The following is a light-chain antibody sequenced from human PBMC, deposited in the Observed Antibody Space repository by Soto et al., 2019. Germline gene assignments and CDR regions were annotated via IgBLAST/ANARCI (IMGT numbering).Light chain of an antibody. J-gene: IGLJ1*01. V-gene: IGLV2-14*01. Sequence: QSVLTQPASVSGSPGQSITISCTGTSSDVGGYNYVSWYQQHPGKAHKLMIYDVSNRPSGVSNRFSGSKSGNTASLTISGLQAEDEADYYCSSYTSSSTEVFGTGTKVTV. CDR1: SSDVGGYNY. CDR3: SSYTSSSTEV. CDR2: DVS.